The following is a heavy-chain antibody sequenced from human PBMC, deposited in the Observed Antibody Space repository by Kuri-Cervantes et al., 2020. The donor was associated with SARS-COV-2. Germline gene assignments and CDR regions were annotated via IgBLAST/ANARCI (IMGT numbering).Heavy chain of an antibody. CDR3: ARVHKAGATYYYYYMDV. Sequence: GGSLRLSCAASGFTFSSYEMNWVRQAPGKGLEWVSYISSSGSTIYYADSVKGRFTISRDNAKNSLYLQMNSLRAEDTAVYYCARVHKAGATYYYYYMDVWGKGTTVTVSS. CDR1: GFTFSSYE. CDR2: ISSSGSTI. J-gene: IGHJ6*03. V-gene: IGHV3-48*03. D-gene: IGHD1-26*01.